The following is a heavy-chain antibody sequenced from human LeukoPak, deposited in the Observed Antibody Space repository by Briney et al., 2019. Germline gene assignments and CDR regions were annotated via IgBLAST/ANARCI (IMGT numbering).Heavy chain of an antibody. D-gene: IGHD3-3*01. Sequence: PSETLSLTCAVSGYSISSGYYWGWIRQPPGKGLEWIGSIYHSGGTYYNPSLKSRVTISVDTSKHQFSLKLSSVTAADTAVYYCARHGKYDFWSGYTRYGYNSPYYFDYWGQGTLVTVSS. CDR1: GYSISSGYY. J-gene: IGHJ4*02. V-gene: IGHV4-38-2*01. CDR2: IYHSGGT. CDR3: ARHGKYDFWSGYTRYGYNSPYYFDY.